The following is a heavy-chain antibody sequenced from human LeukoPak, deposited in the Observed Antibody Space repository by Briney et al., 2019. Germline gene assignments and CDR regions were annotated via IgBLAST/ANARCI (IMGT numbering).Heavy chain of an antibody. V-gene: IGHV1-18*01. CDR1: GYTFTSYG. D-gene: IGHD6-19*01. Sequence: ASVKVSCKASGYTFTSYGISWVRQAPGQGLEWMGWISAYNGNTNYAQKLQGRVTMTTDTSTSTAYMELRSLRSDDTAVYYCARGRYFTEYSSGWYFDYWGQGTLVTVSS. J-gene: IGHJ4*02. CDR2: ISAYNGNT. CDR3: ARGRYFTEYSSGWYFDY.